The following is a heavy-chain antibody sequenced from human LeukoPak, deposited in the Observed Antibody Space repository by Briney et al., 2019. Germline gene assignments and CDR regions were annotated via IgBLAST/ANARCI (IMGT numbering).Heavy chain of an antibody. Sequence: SETLSLTCTVSGGSISSYYWSWIRQPPGKGLEWIGYIYYSGSTNYNPSLKSRVTISVDTSKNQFSLKLSSVTAADTAVYYCARGVAAAGPFDYWGQGTLVTVSS. CDR1: GGSISSYY. J-gene: IGHJ4*02. CDR3: ARGVAAAGPFDY. CDR2: IYYSGST. D-gene: IGHD6-13*01. V-gene: IGHV4-59*01.